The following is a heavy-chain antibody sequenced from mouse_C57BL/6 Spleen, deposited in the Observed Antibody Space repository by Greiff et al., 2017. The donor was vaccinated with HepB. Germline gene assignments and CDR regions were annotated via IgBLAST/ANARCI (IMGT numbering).Heavy chain of an antibody. Sequence: VQLQQPGAELVKPGASVKLSCKASGYTFTSYWMQWVKQRPGQGLEWIGEIDPSDSYTNYNQKFKGKATLTVDTSSSTAYMQLSSLTSEDSAVYYCARRDYALAWFAYWGQGTLVTVSA. CDR3: ARRDYALAWFAY. CDR1: GYTFTSYW. CDR2: IDPSDSYT. D-gene: IGHD1-1*02. J-gene: IGHJ3*01. V-gene: IGHV1-50*01.